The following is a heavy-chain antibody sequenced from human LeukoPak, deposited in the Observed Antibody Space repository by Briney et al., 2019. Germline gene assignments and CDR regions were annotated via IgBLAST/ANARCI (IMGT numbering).Heavy chain of an antibody. CDR1: GYTFTGYW. J-gene: IGHJ5*02. V-gene: IGHV5-51*01. CDR2: FYPADSNT. CDR3: ACREFYSPWPGP. D-gene: IGHD5-18*01. Sequence: GESLQISCKASGYTFTGYWIGWVRQLPGKGLEWMGIFYPADSNTRYSPSFQGQVTISADKSISTAYLQWSSLKASDTAMYYCACREFYSPWPGPWGQGTLVTVSS.